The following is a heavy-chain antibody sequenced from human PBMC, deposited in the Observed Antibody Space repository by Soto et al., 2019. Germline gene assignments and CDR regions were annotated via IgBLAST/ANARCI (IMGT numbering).Heavy chain of an antibody. J-gene: IGHJ6*02. Sequence: QVQLQESGPGLVKPSETLSLTCTVSGGSVSSGRYQWSWNRQSPGKGLEWIGYIYYTGTTNYNPSLKSRVTISVDTSKNQCSLKLTSVTAADTALYFCARLQFNDFWNGSVPMDVWGQGTSVTVSS. V-gene: IGHV4-61*01. D-gene: IGHD3-3*01. CDR2: IYYTGTT. CDR3: ARLQFNDFWNGSVPMDV. CDR1: GGSVSSGRYQ.